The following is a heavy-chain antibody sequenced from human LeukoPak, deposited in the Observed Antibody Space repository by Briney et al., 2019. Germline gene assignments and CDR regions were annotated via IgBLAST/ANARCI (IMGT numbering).Heavy chain of an antibody. D-gene: IGHD6-19*01. J-gene: IGHJ5*02. Sequence: SETLSLTCTVSGGSISTSNYYWGWIRQPPGKGLEWIGNIFYSGSTYYSPSLKSRVTISLDTSKNQFSLKLSSVTAADTAVYYCARGGLVVAVAVWFDPWGQGTLVTVSS. V-gene: IGHV4-39*07. CDR2: IFYSGST. CDR1: GGSISTSNYY. CDR3: ARGGLVVAVAVWFDP.